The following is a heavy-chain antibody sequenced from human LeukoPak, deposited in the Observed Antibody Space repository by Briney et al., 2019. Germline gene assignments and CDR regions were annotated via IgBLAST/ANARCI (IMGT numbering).Heavy chain of an antibody. CDR2: ISSTGTYI. Sequence: PGGSLRLSCAASGFTFSSYSMNWVRQAPGKGLEWVSSISSTGTYIYYADSVKGRFTISRDNAKNSLYLQMNSLRAEDTAVHYCARDPSVVPAAVNWFDPWGQGTLVTVSS. CDR3: ARDPSVVPAAVNWFDP. D-gene: IGHD2-2*01. CDR1: GFTFSSYS. V-gene: IGHV3-21*01. J-gene: IGHJ5*02.